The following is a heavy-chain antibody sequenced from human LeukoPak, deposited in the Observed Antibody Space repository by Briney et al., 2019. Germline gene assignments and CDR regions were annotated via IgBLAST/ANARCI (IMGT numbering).Heavy chain of an antibody. CDR3: ARDRGVMGFDC. CDR2: IYYNGES. J-gene: IGHJ4*02. V-gene: IGHV4-59*01. Sequence: TSETLSLTCTVSGVSISNYYWSWIRHSPGKGLEWIGYIYYNGESNYNPSLKSRVTISVDTSENQCALRLTSVSAADTAVYYCARDRGVMGFDCWGQGTLVTVSS. CDR1: GVSISNYY. D-gene: IGHD3-10*01.